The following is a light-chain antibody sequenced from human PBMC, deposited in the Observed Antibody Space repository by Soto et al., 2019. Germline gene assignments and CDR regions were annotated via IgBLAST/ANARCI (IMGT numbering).Light chain of an antibody. Sequence: QSVLTQPPSVSGAPGQRVTISCTGSSSNIGAGYDVHWYQQFPGTAPKLLIYGNSNRPSGVPDRFSGSKSGTSASLAITGLQAEAEADYYCQSYDSSLSGVVFGGGTQLTVL. J-gene: IGLJ2*01. CDR1: SSNIGAGYD. CDR3: QSYDSSLSGVV. V-gene: IGLV1-40*01. CDR2: GNS.